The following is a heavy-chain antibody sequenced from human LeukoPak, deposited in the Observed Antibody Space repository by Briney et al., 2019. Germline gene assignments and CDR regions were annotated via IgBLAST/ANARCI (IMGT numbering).Heavy chain of an antibody. V-gene: IGHV4-4*07. CDR1: GGSFSSYY. CDR3: ARDRLGATGHWRIDV. J-gene: IGHJ2*01. D-gene: IGHD1-26*01. CDR2: IYNSGTT. Sequence: PSETLSLTCTVSGGSFSSYYWTWIRQPAGKGLEWIGRIYNSGTTNYSPSLESRVTMSLDTSKNRFSLSLSSVTAADTAVYYCARDRLGATGHWRIDVWGRGTQVTVFS.